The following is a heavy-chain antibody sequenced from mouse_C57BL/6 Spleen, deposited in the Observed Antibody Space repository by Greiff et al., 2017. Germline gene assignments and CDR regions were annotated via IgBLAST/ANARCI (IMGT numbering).Heavy chain of an antibody. CDR3: ARHDYDGFAY. V-gene: IGHV1-69*01. J-gene: IGHJ3*01. Sequence: QVQLQQPGAELVMPGASVKLSCKASGYTFTSYWMHWVKQRPGQGLEWIGEIDPSDSYTNYNQKFKGKSTLTVDKSSSTAYMQLSSLTSEDSAVYYWARHDYDGFAYWGQGTLVTVSA. CDR1: GYTFTSYW. D-gene: IGHD2-4*01. CDR2: IDPSDSYT.